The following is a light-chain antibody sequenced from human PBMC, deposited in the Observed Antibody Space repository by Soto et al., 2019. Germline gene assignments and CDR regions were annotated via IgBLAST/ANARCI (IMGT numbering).Light chain of an antibody. Sequence: QSALTQPASVSGSPGQSITISCTGTSSDVGGYNYVSWYQHHPGKAPKLMIYDVSNRPSGVSNRLSGSKSGNTASLTISGLQAEDEAAYYCSSYTSSSTLVFGTGTKLTVL. J-gene: IGLJ1*01. CDR2: DVS. CDR3: SSYTSSSTLV. CDR1: SSDVGGYNY. V-gene: IGLV2-14*03.